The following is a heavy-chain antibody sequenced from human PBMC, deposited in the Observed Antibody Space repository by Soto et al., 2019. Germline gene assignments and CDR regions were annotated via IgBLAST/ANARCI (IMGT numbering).Heavy chain of an antibody. J-gene: IGHJ4*02. Sequence: QVQLQQWGAGLLKPSETLSLTCAVYAGSFSGYYWTWIRQPPGTGLEWIGEINHSGSTNYNPSLKSRVTISVHTSKNQFSLKLTSVTAADTAVYYCARDKITGLFDYWGQGTLVTVSS. CDR2: INHSGST. D-gene: IGHD2-8*02. CDR1: AGSFSGYY. CDR3: ARDKITGLFDY. V-gene: IGHV4-34*01.